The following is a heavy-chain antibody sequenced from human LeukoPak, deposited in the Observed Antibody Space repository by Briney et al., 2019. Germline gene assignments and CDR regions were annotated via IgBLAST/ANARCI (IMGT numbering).Heavy chain of an antibody. V-gene: IGHV4-38-2*02. Sequence: ASETLSLTCTVSGYSISSGYYWGWIRQPPGKGLEWIGSIYHSGSTYYNPSLKSRVTISVDTSKNQFSLKLSSVTAADTAVYYCARDYSLGPPGWFDPWGQGTLVTVSS. D-gene: IGHD7-27*01. CDR3: ARDYSLGPPGWFDP. CDR1: GYSISSGYY. J-gene: IGHJ5*02. CDR2: IYHSGST.